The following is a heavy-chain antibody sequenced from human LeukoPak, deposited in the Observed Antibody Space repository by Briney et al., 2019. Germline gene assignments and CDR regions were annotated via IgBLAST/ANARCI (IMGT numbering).Heavy chain of an antibody. CDR3: ARGPRFGELLWHWFDP. J-gene: IGHJ5*02. Sequence: ASVKVSCKASGYTFTGYYMHWVRQAPGQGLEWMGWINPKSGGTKFAQKFQGRVTMTRDTSISTAYMEVSSLRSDDTAVYYCARGPRFGELLWHWFDPWGQGTLVTVSS. D-gene: IGHD3-10*01. V-gene: IGHV1-2*02. CDR1: GYTFTGYY. CDR2: INPKSGGT.